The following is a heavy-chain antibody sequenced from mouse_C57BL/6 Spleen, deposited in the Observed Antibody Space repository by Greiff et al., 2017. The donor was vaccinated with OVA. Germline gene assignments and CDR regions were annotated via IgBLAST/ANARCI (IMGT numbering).Heavy chain of an antibody. D-gene: IGHD2-3*01. J-gene: IGHJ2*01. CDR1: GFTFSSYG. CDR2: ISSGGSYT. V-gene: IGHV5-6*01. Sequence: EVMLVESGGDLVKPGGSLKLSCAASGFTFSSYGMSWVRQTPDKRLEWVATISSGGSYTYYPDSVKGRFTISRDNAKNTLYLQMRSLKSEDTAMYCCENVYDGYYDYWGKGTTLTVSS. CDR3: ENVYDGYYDY.